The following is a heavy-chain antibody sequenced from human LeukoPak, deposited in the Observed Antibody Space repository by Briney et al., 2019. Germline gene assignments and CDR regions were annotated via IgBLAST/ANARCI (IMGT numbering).Heavy chain of an antibody. J-gene: IGHJ4*02. CDR2: ISAYNGNT. Sequence: ASVKVSCKASGYTFTSYGISWMRQAPGQGLEWMGWISAYNGNTNYAQKLQGRVTMTTDTSTSTAYMELRSLRSDDTAVYYCARDLMADYYDSSGYWLDYWGQGTLVTVSS. V-gene: IGHV1-18*01. D-gene: IGHD3-22*01. CDR3: ARDLMADYYDSSGYWLDY. CDR1: GYTFTSYG.